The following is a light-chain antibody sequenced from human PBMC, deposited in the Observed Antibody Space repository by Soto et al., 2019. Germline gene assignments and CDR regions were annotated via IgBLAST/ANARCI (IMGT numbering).Light chain of an antibody. J-gene: IGLJ3*02. CDR1: SSNIGSNT. CDR3: AAWGASLNGWV. V-gene: IGLV1-44*01. Sequence: VLTQPPSASGTPGQRVTISCSGSSSNIGSNTVNWYQQLPGTAPKLLIYSNDQRPSGVPDRFSGSKSGTSASLAISGLQSEDEADYYCAAWGASLNGWVFGGGTKLTVL. CDR2: SND.